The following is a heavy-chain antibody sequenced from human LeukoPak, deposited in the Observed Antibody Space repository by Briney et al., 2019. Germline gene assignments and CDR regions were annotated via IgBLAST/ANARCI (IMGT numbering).Heavy chain of an antibody. D-gene: IGHD3-22*01. CDR3: ARIRLEDYYDSSGYFLFDY. J-gene: IGHJ4*02. V-gene: IGHV2-70*11. Sequence: EAGPTLVNPTQTLTLTCTFSGFSLSTSGMCVSWIRQPPGKALEWLARIDWDDDKYYSTSLKTRLTISKDTSKNQVVLTMTNMDPVDTATYYCARIRLEDYYDSSGYFLFDYWGQGTLVTVSS. CDR2: IDWDDDK. CDR1: GFSLSTSGMC.